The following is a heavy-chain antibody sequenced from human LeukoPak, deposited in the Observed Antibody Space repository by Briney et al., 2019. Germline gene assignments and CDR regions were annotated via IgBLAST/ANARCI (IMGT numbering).Heavy chain of an antibody. D-gene: IGHD6-19*01. CDR2: INGDGSST. V-gene: IGHV3-74*01. CDR1: GFTFSSYW. Sequence: GGSLRLSCAGSGFTFSSYWMHWVRQAPGKGLVWVSRINGDGSSTTNADSVKGRFTISRDNAKNTLHLQMNSLRAEDTAVYYCARGDSSGWDWYFDLWGRGTLVTVSS. J-gene: IGHJ2*01. CDR3: ARGDSSGWDWYFDL.